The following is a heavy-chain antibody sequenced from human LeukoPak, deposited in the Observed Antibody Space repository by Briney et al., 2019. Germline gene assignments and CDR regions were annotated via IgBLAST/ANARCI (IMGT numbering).Heavy chain of an antibody. V-gene: IGHV4-34*01. D-gene: IGHD2-21*01. J-gene: IGHJ3*02. CDR1: GGSFSGYY. CDR2: INHSGST. CDR3: ARGLVPGIVGSAFDI. Sequence: PSETLSLTCAVYGGSFSGYYWSWIRQPPGKGLEWIGEINHSGSTNYNPSLKSRVIISVDTSKNQFSLKLSSVTAADTAVYYCARGLVPGIVGSAFDIWGQGTMVTVSS.